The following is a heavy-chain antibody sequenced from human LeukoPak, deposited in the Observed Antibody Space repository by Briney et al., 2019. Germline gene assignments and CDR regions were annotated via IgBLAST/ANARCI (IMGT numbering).Heavy chain of an antibody. CDR2: ISYDGSNK. V-gene: IGHV3-30*19. CDR1: GFNFRSQG. J-gene: IGHJ4*02. Sequence: GTSLRLSCAASGFNFRSQGMHWVRQAPGKGLEWVAVISYDGSNKYYADSVKGRFTISRDNSKNTLYLQMNSLRAEDTAVYYCARKRIAVAAPADYWGQGTLVTVSS. D-gene: IGHD6-19*01. CDR3: ARKRIAVAAPADY.